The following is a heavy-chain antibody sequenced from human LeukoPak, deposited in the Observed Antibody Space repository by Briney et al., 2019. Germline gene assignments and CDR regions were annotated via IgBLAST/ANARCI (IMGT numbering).Heavy chain of an antibody. CDR3: IRGGNDC. CDR2: IDNDGSTT. CDR1: GFTLSSYW. Sequence: GGSLRLSCAASGFTLSSYWMHWVRQAPGKGLVWVSRIDNDGSTTYYTDSVKGRFTISRDNAKNTLYLQMNSLRAEDTAVYYCIRGGNDCWGQGTLVTVSS. J-gene: IGHJ4*02. V-gene: IGHV3-74*01.